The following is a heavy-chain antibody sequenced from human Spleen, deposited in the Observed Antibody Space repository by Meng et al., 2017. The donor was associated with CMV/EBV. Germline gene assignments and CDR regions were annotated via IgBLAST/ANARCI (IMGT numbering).Heavy chain of an antibody. D-gene: IGHD1-1*01. Sequence: ASGFSLSDPFMDWVRQTPGKGLEWVGRTKNRANSYTTDYAASVKGRFTISRDDSKNSLYLQMDSLKTEDTAVYYCARDHQTATWYFRDWGQGTLVTVSS. V-gene: IGHV3-72*01. CDR1: GFSLSDPF. J-gene: IGHJ1*01. CDR2: TKNRANSYTT. CDR3: ARDHQTATWYFRD.